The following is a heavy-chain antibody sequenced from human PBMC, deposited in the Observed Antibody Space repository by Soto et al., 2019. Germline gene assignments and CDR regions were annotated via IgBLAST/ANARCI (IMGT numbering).Heavy chain of an antibody. J-gene: IGHJ4*02. CDR3: ARGGELLFKYYFDY. Sequence: QVQLQQWGAGLLKPSETLSLTCAVYGGSFSGYYWSWIRQPPGKGLEWIGEINHSGSTNYNPSLKSRGTTSVDTSKNQFSLELSSVTAADTAVYYCARGGELLFKYYFDYWGQGTLVTVSS. CDR2: INHSGST. D-gene: IGHD3-10*01. CDR1: GGSFSGYY. V-gene: IGHV4-34*01.